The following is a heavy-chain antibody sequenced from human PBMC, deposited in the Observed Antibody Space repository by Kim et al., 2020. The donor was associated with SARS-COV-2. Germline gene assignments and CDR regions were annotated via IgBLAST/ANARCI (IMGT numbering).Heavy chain of an antibody. CDR3: AKDTRYGSGSYSDY. D-gene: IGHD3-10*01. J-gene: IGHJ4*02. CDR1: GFTFSSYA. V-gene: IGHV3-23*01. CDR2: ISGSLSST. Sequence: GGSLRLSCAASGFTFSSYAMSWVRQAPGKGLEWVSAISGSLSSTFYADSVKGRFTISRDNSNNTLYLQMNSLRAEDTAVYYCAKDTRYGSGSYSDYWGQGTLVTVSS.